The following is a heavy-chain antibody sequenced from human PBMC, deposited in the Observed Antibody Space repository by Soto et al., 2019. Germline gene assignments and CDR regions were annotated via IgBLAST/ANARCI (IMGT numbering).Heavy chain of an antibody. CDR1: GYTFTGYY. Sequence: GASVKVSCKASGYTFTGYYMHWVRQAPGQGLEWMGWINPNSGGTNYAQKFQGRGTMTRDTSISTAYMELSRLRSDDTAVYYCARGSIVVVTAITTNWFDPWGQGTLVTVSS. J-gene: IGHJ5*02. CDR2: INPNSGGT. V-gene: IGHV1-2*02. D-gene: IGHD2-21*02. CDR3: ARGSIVVVTAITTNWFDP.